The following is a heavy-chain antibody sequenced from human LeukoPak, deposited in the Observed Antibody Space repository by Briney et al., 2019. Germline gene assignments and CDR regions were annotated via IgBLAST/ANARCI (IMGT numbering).Heavy chain of an antibody. D-gene: IGHD5-18*01. CDR2: ISSSSYI. CDR1: GFTFSSSA. J-gene: IGHJ4*02. CDR3: ARDTDTAMVTAY. V-gene: IGHV3-21*01. Sequence: GGSLRLSCAASGFTFSSSAMNWVRQAPGKGLEWVSSISSSSYIYYADSVKGRFTISRDNAKNSLYLQMNSLRAEDTAVYYCARDTDTAMVTAYWGQGTLVTVSS.